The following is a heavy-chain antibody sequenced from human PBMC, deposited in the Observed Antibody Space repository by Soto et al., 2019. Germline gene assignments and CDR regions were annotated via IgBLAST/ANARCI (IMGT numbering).Heavy chain of an antibody. D-gene: IGHD3-10*01. CDR1: GGSISSYY. J-gene: IGHJ6*03. CDR2: IYYSGST. CDR3: ARLHYGSGSYYNPMGYYYYYMDV. V-gene: IGHV4-59*08. Sequence: SETLSLTCTVSGGSISSYYWSWIRQPPGKGLEWIGYIYYSGSTNYNPSLKSRVTISVDTSKNQFSLKLSSVTAADTAVYYCARLHYGSGSYYNPMGYYYYYMDVWGKGTTVTVSS.